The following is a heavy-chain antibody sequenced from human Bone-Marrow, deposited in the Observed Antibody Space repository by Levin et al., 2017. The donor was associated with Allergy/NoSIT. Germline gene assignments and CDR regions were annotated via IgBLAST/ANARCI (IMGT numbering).Heavy chain of an antibody. CDR1: GFTFSSYA. D-gene: IGHD3-22*01. Sequence: PGGSLRLSCAASGFTFSSYAMHWVRQAPGKGLEWVAVISYDGSNKYYADSVKGRFTISRDNSKNTLYLQMNSLRAEDTAVYYCARDFTSGGSGYLSAFDIWGQGTMVTVSS. CDR2: ISYDGSNK. CDR3: ARDFTSGGSGYLSAFDI. J-gene: IGHJ3*02. V-gene: IGHV3-30-3*01.